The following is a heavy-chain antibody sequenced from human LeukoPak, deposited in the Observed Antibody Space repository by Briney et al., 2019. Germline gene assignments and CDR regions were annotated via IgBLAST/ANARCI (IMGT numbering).Heavy chain of an antibody. CDR2: ISSSADST. J-gene: IGHJ4*02. V-gene: IGHV3-23*01. Sequence: GGSLRLSCEASGFTFSSYAMSWVRQAQGKGLAWVSVISSSADSTYYADSVKGRFTISRDNSKNTLYLQMNNLRAEDTAVYYCAKPLEKYTYGGNFDYWGQGLLVTVSS. D-gene: IGHD4-23*01. CDR1: GFTFSSYA. CDR3: AKPLEKYTYGGNFDY.